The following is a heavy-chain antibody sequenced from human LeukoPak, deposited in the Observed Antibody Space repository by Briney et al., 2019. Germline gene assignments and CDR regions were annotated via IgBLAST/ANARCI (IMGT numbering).Heavy chain of an antibody. Sequence: SETLSLTCTVAGGSISSSGYYWDWIREPPGKGLDWIGTIHYSGTTFYKSSLESRLTMSVDTSKNQFSLKLSSVTAADTAVYYCVRRVDYYGSGSYFYYDYWGQGTLVTVSS. V-gene: IGHV4-39*01. D-gene: IGHD3-10*01. CDR3: VRRVDYYGSGSYFYYDY. J-gene: IGHJ4*02. CDR2: IHYSGTT. CDR1: GGSISSSGYY.